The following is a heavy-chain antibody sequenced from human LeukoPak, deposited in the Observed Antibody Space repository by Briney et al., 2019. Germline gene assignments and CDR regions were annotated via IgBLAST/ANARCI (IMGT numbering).Heavy chain of an antibody. D-gene: IGHD2-21*02. J-gene: IGHJ3*02. V-gene: IGHV4-39*07. CDR2: IYYSGST. Sequence: SETLSLTCTVSGGSISSSSYYWGWIRQPPGKGLEWIGSIYYSGSTYYNPSLKSRVTISVDTSKNQFSLKLSSVTAADTAVYYCARRSGDGWAFDIWGQGTMVTVSS. CDR1: GGSISSSSYY. CDR3: ARRSGDGWAFDI.